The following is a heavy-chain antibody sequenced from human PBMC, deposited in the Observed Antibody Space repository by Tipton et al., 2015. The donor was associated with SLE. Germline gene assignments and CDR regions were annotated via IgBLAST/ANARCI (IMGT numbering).Heavy chain of an antibody. V-gene: IGHV3-30*02. Sequence: QVQLVQSGGGVVQPEGSLRLSCAASGFTFSSYGMHWVRQAPGKGLEWVAFIRYDGSNKYYADSVKGRFTISRDNAKNSLYLQMNSLRAEDTAVYYCASSKIRKRELLSYYYYGMDVWGQGTTVTVSS. CDR2: IRYDGSNK. CDR1: GFTFSSYG. D-gene: IGHD1-26*01. J-gene: IGHJ6*02. CDR3: ASSKIRKRELLSYYYYGMDV.